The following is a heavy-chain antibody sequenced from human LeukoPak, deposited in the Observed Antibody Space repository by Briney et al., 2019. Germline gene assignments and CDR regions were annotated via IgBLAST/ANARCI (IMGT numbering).Heavy chain of an antibody. J-gene: IGHJ4*02. CDR2: IKQDGSEK. Sequence: GGSLRLSCAASGFTFSSYWMSWVRQAPGKGLEWVANIKQDGSEKYYVDSVKGRFTISRDNAKNSLYLQMNSLRAEDTAVYYCARDGREDDWGSRWTPIDYWGQGTLVTVSS. CDR3: ARDGREDDWGSRWTPIDY. D-gene: IGHD7-27*01. V-gene: IGHV3-7*01. CDR1: GFTFSSYW.